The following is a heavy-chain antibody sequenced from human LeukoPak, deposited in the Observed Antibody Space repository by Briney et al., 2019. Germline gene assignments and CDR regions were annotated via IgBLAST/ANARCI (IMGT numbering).Heavy chain of an antibody. CDR3: AKGDSGWAIVPAAIAY. V-gene: IGHV3-23*01. Sequence: PGGSLRLSCAASGFIFSSYAMSWVRQAPGKGLEWVSGISGSGGSTYYVDSVKGRFTISRDNSKNTLYLQMNSLRAEDTAVYYCAKGDSGWAIVPAAIAYWGQGTLVTVSS. CDR1: GFIFSSYA. CDR2: ISGSGGST. D-gene: IGHD2-2*01. J-gene: IGHJ4*02.